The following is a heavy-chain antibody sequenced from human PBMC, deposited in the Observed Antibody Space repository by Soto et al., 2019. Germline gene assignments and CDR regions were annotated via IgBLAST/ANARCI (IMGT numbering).Heavy chain of an antibody. CDR1: GGSISSYY. J-gene: IGHJ4*02. CDR2: IYYSGST. D-gene: IGHD6-19*01. CDR3: XRHVQWLVTFDY. Sequence: QVQLQESGPGLVKPSETLSLTCTVSGGSISSYYWSWIRQPPGKGLEWIGYIYYSGSTNYNPSLKSRVTISVDTSKNQFSLKLSSVTXAXXXXXXXXRHVQWLVTFDYWGQGTLVTVSS. V-gene: IGHV4-59*08.